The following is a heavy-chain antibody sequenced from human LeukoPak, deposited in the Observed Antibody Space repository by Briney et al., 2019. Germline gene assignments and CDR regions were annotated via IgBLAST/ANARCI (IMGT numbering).Heavy chain of an antibody. CDR3: AKRPSDYGDYVSYFDY. Sequence: GGSLRLSCAASGFSFISYGMHWVRQAPGKGPEWVGVISDDGRSKDYADSVKGRFTISRDSSKDTLYLQMNSLRDEDTAVYYCAKRPSDYGDYVSYFDYWGQGTLVTVSS. V-gene: IGHV3-30*18. D-gene: IGHD4-17*01. CDR2: ISDDGRSK. CDR1: GFSFISYG. J-gene: IGHJ4*02.